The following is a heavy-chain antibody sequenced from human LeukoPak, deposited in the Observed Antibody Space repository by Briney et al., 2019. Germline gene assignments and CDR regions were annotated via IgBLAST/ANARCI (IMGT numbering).Heavy chain of an antibody. J-gene: IGHJ3*02. CDR3: ARDGIAAAGTRNAFDI. Sequence: ASVKVSCKASGYTFTSYYMHWVRQAPGQGLEWMGIINPSGGSTSYAQKFQGRVTMTRDTSTSTVYMELSSLRSEDTAVCYCARDGIAAAGTRNAFDIWGQGTMVTVSS. CDR2: INPSGGST. D-gene: IGHD6-13*01. V-gene: IGHV1-46*01. CDR1: GYTFTSYY.